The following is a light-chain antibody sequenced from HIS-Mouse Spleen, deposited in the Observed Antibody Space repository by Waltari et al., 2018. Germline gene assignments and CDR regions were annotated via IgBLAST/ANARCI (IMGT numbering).Light chain of an antibody. CDR3: AAWDDSLSGPV. Sequence: QSVLTQPPSASGTPGQRVTISCSGSSSNIGSNYVYWYQQLPGTAPKLLIYRNHPRPSGVPDRFAGSTSGTSASLAISGLRSEDEADYYCAAWDDSLSGPVFGGGTKLTVL. J-gene: IGLJ3*02. CDR1: SSNIGSNY. CDR2: RNH. V-gene: IGLV1-47*01.